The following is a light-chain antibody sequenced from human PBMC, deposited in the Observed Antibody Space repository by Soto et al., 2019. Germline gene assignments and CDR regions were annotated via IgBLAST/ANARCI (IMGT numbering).Light chain of an antibody. Sequence: QSVLTQPPSASGTPGQRVTISCSGSSSNFGSNTVNWFQQVPGTAPELLIYNNNLRPSGVPDRFSGSKSGTSASLDISGLQSEDEADYYCATWDDSLNGWVFGGGTKVTVL. J-gene: IGLJ3*02. CDR2: NNN. V-gene: IGLV1-44*01. CDR1: SSNFGSNT. CDR3: ATWDDSLNGWV.